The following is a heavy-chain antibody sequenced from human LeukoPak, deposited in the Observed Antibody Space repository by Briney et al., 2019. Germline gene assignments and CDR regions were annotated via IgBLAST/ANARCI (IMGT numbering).Heavy chain of an antibody. Sequence: SETLSLTCAVYGGSFSGYYWSWIRQPPGKGLEWIGEINHSGSTNYNPSLKSRVTISVDTSKNQFSLKLSSVTAADTAVYYCASAAEGIVAATLDYWGQGTLVTVSS. J-gene: IGHJ4*02. CDR1: GGSFSGYY. CDR3: ASAAEGIVAATLDY. CDR2: INHSGST. D-gene: IGHD1-26*01. V-gene: IGHV4-34*01.